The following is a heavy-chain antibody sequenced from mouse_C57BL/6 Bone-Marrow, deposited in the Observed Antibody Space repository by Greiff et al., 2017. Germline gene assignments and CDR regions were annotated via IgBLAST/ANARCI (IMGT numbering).Heavy chain of an antibody. Sequence: EVKLMESGGGLVKPGGSLKLSCAASGFTFSSYAMSWVRQTPEKRLEWVATISDGGSYTYYPDNVKGRFTISRDNAKNNLYLQMSHLKSEDTAMDYCAREGYGSSDDAMDYWGQGTSVTVSS. CDR1: GFTFSSYA. CDR2: ISDGGSYT. J-gene: IGHJ4*01. CDR3: AREGYGSSDDAMDY. V-gene: IGHV5-4*01. D-gene: IGHD1-1*01.